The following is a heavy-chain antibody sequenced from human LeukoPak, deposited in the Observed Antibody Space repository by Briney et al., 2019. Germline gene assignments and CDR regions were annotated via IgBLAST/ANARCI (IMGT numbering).Heavy chain of an antibody. J-gene: IGHJ4*02. CDR2: ISSSGSTI. CDR1: GFTFSSYE. Sequence: GGSLRLSCAASGFTFSSYEMNWVRQAPGKGLEWVSYISSSGSTIYYADSVKGRFTISRDNAKNSLYLQMNSLRAEDTAVYYCARIDYGDYKYDYWGQGTLVTVSS. V-gene: IGHV3-48*03. CDR3: ARIDYGDYKYDY. D-gene: IGHD4-17*01.